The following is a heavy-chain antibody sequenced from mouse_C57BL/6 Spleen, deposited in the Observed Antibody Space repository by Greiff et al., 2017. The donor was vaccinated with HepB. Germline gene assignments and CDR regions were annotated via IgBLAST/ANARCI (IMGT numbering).Heavy chain of an antibody. V-gene: IGHV14-4*01. CDR2: IDPENGDT. CDR3: TTEVGD. CDR1: GFNIKDDY. J-gene: IGHJ2*01. Sequence: EVKLMESGAELVRPGASVKLSCTASGFNIKDDYMHWVKQRPEQGLEWIGWIDPENGDTEYASKFQGKATITADTSSNTAYLQLSSLTSEDTAVYYCTTEVGDWGQGTTLTVSS. D-gene: IGHD1-1*01.